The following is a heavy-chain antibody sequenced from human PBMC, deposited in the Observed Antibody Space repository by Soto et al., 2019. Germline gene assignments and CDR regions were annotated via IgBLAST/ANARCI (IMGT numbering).Heavy chain of an antibody. J-gene: IGHJ2*01. D-gene: IGHD1-26*01. V-gene: IGHV3-33*01. Sequence: QVQLVESGGGVVQPGRSLRLSCAASGFTFSSYGMHWVRQAPGKGLEWVAVIWYDGSNKYYADSVKGRFTISRDNSKNMLYLQLHSPRAKDTAVYYCARSHSSGSYFKGLGYCDLWGRGSLVTVAS. CDR3: ARSHSSGSYFKGLGYCDL. CDR2: IWYDGSNK. CDR1: GFTFSSYG.